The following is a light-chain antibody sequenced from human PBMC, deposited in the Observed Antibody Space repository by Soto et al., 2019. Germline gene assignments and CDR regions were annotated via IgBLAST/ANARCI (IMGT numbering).Light chain of an antibody. Sequence: DIPMTQSPSTLSASVGDRVTITCRASQSISSWLAWYQQKPGKAPKLLIYDASSLESGVPSRFSGSGSGTEFSLTISSLQPDDFATYYCQQYNSYSLYTFGQGNKLEI. J-gene: IGKJ2*01. CDR1: QSISSW. CDR3: QQYNSYSLYT. V-gene: IGKV1-5*01. CDR2: DAS.